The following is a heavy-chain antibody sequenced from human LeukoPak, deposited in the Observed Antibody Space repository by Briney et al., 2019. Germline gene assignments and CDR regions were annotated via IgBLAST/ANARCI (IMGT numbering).Heavy chain of an antibody. J-gene: IGHJ4*02. CDR2: IIPIFGTA. CDR1: GGTFSSYA. V-gene: IGHV1-69*13. Sequence: SVNVSCKASGGTFSSYAISWVRQAPGQGLEWMGGIIPIFGTANYAQKFQGRVTITADESTSTAYMELSSLRSEDTAVYYCARALDSSGYYGYIDYWGQGTLVTVSS. CDR3: ARALDSSGYYGYIDY. D-gene: IGHD3-22*01.